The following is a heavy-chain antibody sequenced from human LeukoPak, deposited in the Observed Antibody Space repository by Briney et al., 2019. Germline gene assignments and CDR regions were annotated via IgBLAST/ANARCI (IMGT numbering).Heavy chain of an antibody. V-gene: IGHV4-59*01. CDR3: ARDSIVYDFWSGYQNWFDP. CDR2: IYYSGST. J-gene: IGHJ5*02. D-gene: IGHD3-3*01. CDR1: GGSISSYY. Sequence: SETLSLTCTVSGGSISSYYWSWIRQPPGKGLEWIGYIYYSGSTNYNPSLKSRVTISVDTSKNQFSLKLSSVTAADTAVYYCARDSIVYDFWSGYQNWFDPWGQGTLSPSPQ.